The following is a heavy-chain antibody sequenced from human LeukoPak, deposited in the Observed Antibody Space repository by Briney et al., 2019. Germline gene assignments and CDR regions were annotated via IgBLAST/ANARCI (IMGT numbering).Heavy chain of an antibody. Sequence: GGSLRLSCAASGFTFSSYAMSWVRQAPGKGLEWVSVISGSGGSTYYADSVKGRFTISRDNSKNTLYLQMNSLRAEDTAVYYCAKDPSGSYTFDYWGQGTLVTVSS. V-gene: IGHV3-23*01. CDR2: ISGSGGST. CDR3: AKDPSGSYTFDY. CDR1: GFTFSSYA. D-gene: IGHD1-26*01. J-gene: IGHJ4*02.